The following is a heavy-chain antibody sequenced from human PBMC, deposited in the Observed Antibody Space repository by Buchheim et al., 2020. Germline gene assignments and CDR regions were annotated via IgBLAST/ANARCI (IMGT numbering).Heavy chain of an antibody. Sequence: EVQLLESGGGLVQPGGSLRLSCAASGFTFSSYAMSWVRQAPGKGLEWVSAISGSGGSTYYADSVKGRFTISRANSKNTLYLQMNSLRAEDTAVYYCAKDPPWPSYHQPSYYFDYWGQGTL. CDR1: GFTFSSYA. D-gene: IGHD1-26*01. J-gene: IGHJ4*02. CDR3: AKDPPWPSYHQPSYYFDY. V-gene: IGHV3-23*01. CDR2: ISGSGGST.